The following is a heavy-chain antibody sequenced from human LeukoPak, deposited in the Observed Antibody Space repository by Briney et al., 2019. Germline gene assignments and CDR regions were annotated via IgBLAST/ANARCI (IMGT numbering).Heavy chain of an antibody. Sequence: GGSLRLSCAASRFTTSGFYMSWIRQAAGKGLECVSYISSSGHSIYYADSVKGRFTISRDNAKTSLYLQMNSLRADDTALYYCARDFENGRGSDYWGQGTLVTVSS. J-gene: IGHJ4*02. V-gene: IGHV3-11*01. D-gene: IGHD3-16*01. CDR1: RFTTSGFY. CDR2: ISSSGHSI. CDR3: ARDFENGRGSDY.